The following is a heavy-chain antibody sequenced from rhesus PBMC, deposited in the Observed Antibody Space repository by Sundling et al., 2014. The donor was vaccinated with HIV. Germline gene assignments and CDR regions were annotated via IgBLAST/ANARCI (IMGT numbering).Heavy chain of an antibody. CDR3: AGVGYSPLGFGY. J-gene: IGHJ4*01. Sequence: QVQLQESGPGLVKPSETLSLTCAVSGDSIRSTFWSWIRQPPGKGLEWIGHISGSAGNTDYNPSLKSRVTISTDTSKNQFSLKLNSVTAADTAVYYCAGVGYSPLGFGYWGQGVLVTVSS. CDR2: ISGSAGNT. V-gene: IGHV4-173*01. CDR1: GDSIRSTF. D-gene: IGHD5-42*01.